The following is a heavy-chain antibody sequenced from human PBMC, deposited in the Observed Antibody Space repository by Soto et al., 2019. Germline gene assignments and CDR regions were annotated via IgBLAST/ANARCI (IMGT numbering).Heavy chain of an antibody. CDR3: ARATDATGLYAFDI. Sequence: PGGSLRLSCAASGFTFSSYWMHWVRQAPGKGLVWVSRSNSDGSSTSYADSVKGRFTISRDNAKNTLYLQMNSLRAEDTAVYYCARATDATGLYAFDIWGQGTMVTVSS. CDR2: SNSDGSST. CDR1: GFTFSSYW. V-gene: IGHV3-74*01. D-gene: IGHD6-19*01. J-gene: IGHJ3*02.